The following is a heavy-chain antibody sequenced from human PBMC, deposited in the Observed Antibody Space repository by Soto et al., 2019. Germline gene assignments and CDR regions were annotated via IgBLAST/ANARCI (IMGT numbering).Heavy chain of an antibody. CDR1: GGTFSSYA. CDR3: ARVRKSGSYYRSYYYYGMDV. D-gene: IGHD1-26*01. Sequence: SVKVSCKASGGTFSSYAISWVRQAPGQGLEWMGRIIPIFGTANYAQKFQGRVTITADESTSTAYMELSSLRSEDTAVYYCARVRKSGSYYRSYYYYGMDVWGQGTTVTVSS. J-gene: IGHJ6*02. CDR2: IIPIFGTA. V-gene: IGHV1-69*13.